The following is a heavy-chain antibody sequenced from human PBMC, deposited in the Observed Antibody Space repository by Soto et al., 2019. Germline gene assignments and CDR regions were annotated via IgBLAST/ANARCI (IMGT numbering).Heavy chain of an antibody. J-gene: IGHJ4*02. CDR1: GFTFSNFA. CDR3: VKGNQLLRYYFEY. D-gene: IGHD2-2*01. V-gene: IGHV3-64D*06. CDR2: ITSNGDNT. Sequence: GGSLRLSCSASGFTFSNFAMHWVRQAPGKGLEYVSGITSNGDNTYHADSVQGRFTISRDNSKSALYLQMTSLRVEDTAVYYCVKGNQLLRYYFEYWGRGALVTVSS.